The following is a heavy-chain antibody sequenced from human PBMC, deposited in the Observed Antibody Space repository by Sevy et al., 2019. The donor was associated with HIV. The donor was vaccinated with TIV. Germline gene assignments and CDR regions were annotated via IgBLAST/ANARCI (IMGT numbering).Heavy chain of an antibody. J-gene: IGHJ4*02. Sequence: GGSLRLSCAASGFTFSSYWMSWVRQAPGKGLEWVANIKQDGSEKYYVDSVKGRFTISRDKAKNSLYLQMNSLRAEDTTVDCCARFWTISRRGRYYSLEYWGQGTLVTVSS. CDR2: IKQDGSEK. CDR1: GFTFSSYW. D-gene: IGHD1-26*01. V-gene: IGHV3-7*01. CDR3: ARFWTISRRGRYYSLEY.